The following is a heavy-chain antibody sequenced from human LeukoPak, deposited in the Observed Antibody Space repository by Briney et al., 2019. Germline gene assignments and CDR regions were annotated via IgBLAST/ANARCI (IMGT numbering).Heavy chain of an antibody. D-gene: IGHD3-22*01. CDR3: AKDLDVDGTGYYFFRWFDS. CDR1: GFTFSSYA. V-gene: IGHV3-23*01. Sequence: RTGGSLRLSCAASGFTFSSYAMSWVRQAPGKGLEWVSAISLSGGRTNYADSVKGRFTTSRDNSKNTLYLQMDSLRAEDTAVYYCAKDLDVDGTGYYFFRWFDSWGQGTLVTVAS. CDR2: ISLSGGRT. J-gene: IGHJ5*01.